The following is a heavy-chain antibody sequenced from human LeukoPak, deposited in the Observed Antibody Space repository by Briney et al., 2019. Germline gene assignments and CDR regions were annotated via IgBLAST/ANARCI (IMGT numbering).Heavy chain of an antibody. J-gene: IGHJ4*02. Sequence: SETLSLTCPVSGGSISSGGYYWSWIRQPPGKGLEWIGYIYHSGSTYYNPSLKSRVTISVDRSKNQFSLKLSSVTAADTAVYYCARVDRASDIVAHLDYWGQGTLVTVSS. CDR1: GGSISSGGYY. V-gene: IGHV4-30-2*01. D-gene: IGHD5-12*01. CDR3: ARVDRASDIVAHLDY. CDR2: IYHSGST.